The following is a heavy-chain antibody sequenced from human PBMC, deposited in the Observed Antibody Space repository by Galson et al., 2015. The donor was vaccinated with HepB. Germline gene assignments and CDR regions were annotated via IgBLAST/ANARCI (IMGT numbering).Heavy chain of an antibody. J-gene: IGHJ4*02. D-gene: IGHD2-15*01. Sequence: SLRLSCAASGFTFSSYWMSWVRQAPGKGLEWVANIKQDGSEKYYVDSVKGRFTISRDNAKNPLYLQMNSLRAEDTAVYYCASLLLGGYYFDYWGQGTLVTVSS. V-gene: IGHV3-7*03. CDR1: GFTFSSYW. CDR3: ASLLLGGYYFDY. CDR2: IKQDGSEK.